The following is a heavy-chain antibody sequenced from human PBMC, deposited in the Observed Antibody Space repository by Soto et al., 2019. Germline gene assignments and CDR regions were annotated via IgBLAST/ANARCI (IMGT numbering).Heavy chain of an antibody. J-gene: IGHJ6*04. V-gene: IGHV4-4*02. CDR3: ARVDSRCWYYGTEV. D-gene: IGHD6-13*01. CDR2: IYHSGST. CDR1: GGSISSSNW. Sequence: SEPLSLTCAVSGGSISSSNWSSWVRQPPGKGLEWIGEIYHSGSTNYDPSLKSRVTISVDKSKNQFSLKLSSVTAADTAVYYCARVDSRCWYYGTEVWGEGNTVIVSS.